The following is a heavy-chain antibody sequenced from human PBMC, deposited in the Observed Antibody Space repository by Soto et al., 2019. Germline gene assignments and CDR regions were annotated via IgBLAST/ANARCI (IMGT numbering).Heavy chain of an antibody. CDR1: GFTFSNAW. Sequence: AGGSLRLSCAASGFTFSNAWMSWVRQAPGKGLEWVGRIKSKTDGGTTDYAAPVKGRFTISRDDSKNTLYLQMNSLKTEDTAVYYCTTEEMGYSSSSYYFDYWGQGTLVTVSS. D-gene: IGHD6-6*01. J-gene: IGHJ4*02. V-gene: IGHV3-15*01. CDR2: IKSKTDGGTT. CDR3: TTEEMGYSSSSYYFDY.